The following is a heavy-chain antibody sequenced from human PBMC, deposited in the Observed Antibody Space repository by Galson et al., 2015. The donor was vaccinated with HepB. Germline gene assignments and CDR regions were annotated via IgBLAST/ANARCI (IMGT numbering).Heavy chain of an antibody. V-gene: IGHV3-23*01. CDR3: AKGGGDFWSGPLFDP. J-gene: IGHJ5*02. CDR1: GFIFSTYA. Sequence: SLRLSCAASGFIFSTYAMSWVRQAPGKGLEWVAAISGSGGTIYYADSMKGRFTISRHDPKNTLYLQINSLRAEDTAIYYCAKGGGDFWSGPLFDPWGQGTLVTVSS. D-gene: IGHD3-3*01. CDR2: ISGSGGTI.